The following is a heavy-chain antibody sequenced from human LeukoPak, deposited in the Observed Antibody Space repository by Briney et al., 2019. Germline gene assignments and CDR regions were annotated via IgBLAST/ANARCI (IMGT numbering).Heavy chain of an antibody. CDR3: ARYYGLFDY. CDR1: GFTFSSYE. D-gene: IGHD4-17*01. CDR2: ISSSSSAI. Sequence: PGGSLRLSCAASGFTFSSYELNWVRQAPGKGLEWVSYISSSSSAIFYADSVKGRFTISRDNARNSLYLQMNSLRAEDTAVYYCARYYGLFDYWGQGTLVTVSS. J-gene: IGHJ4*02. V-gene: IGHV3-48*03.